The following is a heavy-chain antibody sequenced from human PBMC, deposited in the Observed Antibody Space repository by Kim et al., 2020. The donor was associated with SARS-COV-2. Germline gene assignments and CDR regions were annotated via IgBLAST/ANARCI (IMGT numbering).Heavy chain of an antibody. V-gene: IGHV1-69*04. CDR3: ARDGHYDSSGYPTH. Sequence: AQKFQGRVTITADKSTSTAYMELSSLRSEDTAVYYCARDGHYDSSGYPTHWGQGTLVTVSS. J-gene: IGHJ4*02. D-gene: IGHD3-22*01.